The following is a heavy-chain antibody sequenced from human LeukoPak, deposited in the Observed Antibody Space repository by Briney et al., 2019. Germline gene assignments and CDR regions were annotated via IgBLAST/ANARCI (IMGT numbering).Heavy chain of an antibody. CDR1: GGTFSSYA. CDR2: IIPIFGTA. D-gene: IGHD6-6*01. J-gene: IGHJ3*02. Sequence: ASVKVSCKASGGTFSSYAISWVRQAPGQGLEWMGGIIPIFGTANYAQKFQGRVTITADESTSTAYMELSSLRSEDTAVYYCAVAGELVRGAFDIWGQGTMVTVSS. CDR3: AVAGELVRGAFDI. V-gene: IGHV1-69*13.